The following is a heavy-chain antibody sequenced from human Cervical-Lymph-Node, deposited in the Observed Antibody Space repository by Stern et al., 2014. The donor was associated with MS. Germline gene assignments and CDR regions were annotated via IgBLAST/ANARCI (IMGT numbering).Heavy chain of an antibody. J-gene: IGHJ6*02. D-gene: IGHD4-17*01. CDR1: GFTFSSYG. CDR2: IWYDGMNK. CDR3: ARGGDYAGSTGMDV. V-gene: IGHV3-33*01. Sequence: VQLVESGGGVVQPGRSLRLSCAASGFTFSSYGMHWVRQAPGKGLEWVAVIWYDGMNKFYADSVKGRFTISRDNSKNTLILQMNSLRAEDTAVYYCARGGDYAGSTGMDVWGQGTTVIVSS.